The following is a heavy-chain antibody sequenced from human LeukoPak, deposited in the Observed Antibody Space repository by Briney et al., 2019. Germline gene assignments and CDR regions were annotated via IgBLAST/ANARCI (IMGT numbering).Heavy chain of an antibody. CDR3: ARVVEGIWLSYYYYYMDV. CDR2: IYYSGTT. V-gene: IGHV4-39*07. CDR1: GGSIISTSSY. Sequence: SETLSLTCTVSGGSIISTSSYWVWIRQHPGKGLEWIGTIYYSGTTYYNPSLKSRVTISVDTSKNHFSLNLSSLTAADTAVYYCARVVEGIWLSYYYYYMDVWGKGTTVTVSS. J-gene: IGHJ6*03. D-gene: IGHD3-3*01.